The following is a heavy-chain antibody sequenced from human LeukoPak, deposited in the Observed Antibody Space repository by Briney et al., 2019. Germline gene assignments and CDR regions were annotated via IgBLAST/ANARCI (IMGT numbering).Heavy chain of an antibody. J-gene: IGHJ4*02. CDR1: GGSFSGYY. CDR3: ARVRYYGSGSYDY. V-gene: IGHV4-34*01. CDR2: INHSGST. D-gene: IGHD3-10*01. Sequence: PSETLSLTCAVYGGSFSGYYWSWIRQPPGKGLEWIGEINHSGSTNYNPSLKSRVTISVDTSKNQFSLKLSSVTAADTAVYYCARVRYYGSGSYDYWGQGTLVTVSS.